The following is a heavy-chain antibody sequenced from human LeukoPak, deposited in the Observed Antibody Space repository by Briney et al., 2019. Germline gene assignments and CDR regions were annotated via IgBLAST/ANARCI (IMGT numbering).Heavy chain of an antibody. CDR2: ISYGTT. Sequence: SETLSLTCSVSGDALSTYYWNCIRQIPGKGREWIGYISYGTTDYNPSLKSRVTISVDTSKNEFSLRLTSVTAEDTAVYFCARDQAHSYGRYFDPWSQGTLVTVSS. V-gene: IGHV4-59*01. CDR3: ARDQAHSYGRYFDP. CDR1: GDALSTYY. D-gene: IGHD5-18*01. J-gene: IGHJ4*02.